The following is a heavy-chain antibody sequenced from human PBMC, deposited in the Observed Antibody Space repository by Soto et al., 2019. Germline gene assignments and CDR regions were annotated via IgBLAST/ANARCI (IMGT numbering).Heavy chain of an antibody. CDR3: AKDPYSYGSGAFDY. CDR2: ISGSGGST. J-gene: IGHJ4*02. V-gene: IGHV3-23*01. D-gene: IGHD5-18*01. Sequence: GGSLRLSCAASGFTFSSFAMSWVRQAPGKGLEWASAISGSGGSTYYADSVKGRFTISRDNSKNTLYLQMNSLRAEDTAVYYCAKDPYSYGSGAFDYWGQGTLVTVS. CDR1: GFTFSSFA.